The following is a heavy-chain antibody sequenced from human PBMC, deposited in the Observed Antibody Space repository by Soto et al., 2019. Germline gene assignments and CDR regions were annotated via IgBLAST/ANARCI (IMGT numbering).Heavy chain of an antibody. CDR3: ATFPTTPDWSLDL. V-gene: IGHV5-10-1*01. Sequence: GESLKISCQASGYTFTTRYIMWVRQMPGKGLEGLGSVDPRDSYADYSPSFQGHVTMSAEKSKKTAYLQWNNLKASDSATYYCATFPTTPDWSLDLWGRGTVVTVSS. CDR1: GYTFTTRY. CDR2: VDPRDSYA. J-gene: IGHJ2*01. D-gene: IGHD5-12*01.